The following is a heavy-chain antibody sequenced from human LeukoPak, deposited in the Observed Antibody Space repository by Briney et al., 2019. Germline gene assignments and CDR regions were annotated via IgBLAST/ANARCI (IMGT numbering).Heavy chain of an antibody. D-gene: IGHD3-22*01. V-gene: IGHV3-7*01. Sequence: GGSLRLSCAPSGFTFSSYWMRGVGQAQGKGRGWGANIKKDRSEKYYVDSVKGRFTISRDNDKNSLYLQMNSLRAEDTAVHYCARDASRYYDSSASDAFDIWGQGTMVTVSS. CDR3: ARDASRYYDSSASDAFDI. CDR1: GFTFSSYW. J-gene: IGHJ3*02. CDR2: IKKDRSEK.